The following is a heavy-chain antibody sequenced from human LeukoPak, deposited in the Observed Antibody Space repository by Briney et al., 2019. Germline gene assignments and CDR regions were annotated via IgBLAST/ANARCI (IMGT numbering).Heavy chain of an antibody. Sequence: GASVKVSCKASGYTFTSYWIQWVRQAPGQGLEWMGLINPDGGSIAYAHRFQGRVTMTRDTSTSTVYMDFSSLRSEDTALYYCARAPRNSSTMLDYWSQGTLVTVSS. V-gene: IGHV1-46*01. CDR2: INPDGGSI. J-gene: IGHJ4*02. D-gene: IGHD6-13*01. CDR3: ARAPRNSSTMLDY. CDR1: GYTFTSYW.